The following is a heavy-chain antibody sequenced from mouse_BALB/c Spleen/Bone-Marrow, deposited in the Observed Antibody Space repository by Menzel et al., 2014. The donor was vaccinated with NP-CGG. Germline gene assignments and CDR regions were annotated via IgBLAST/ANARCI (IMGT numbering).Heavy chain of an antibody. CDR1: GFSLTSYG. D-gene: IGHD2-1*01. V-gene: IGHV2-9*02. Sequence: VHLVESGPGLVAPSQSLSITCTVSGFSLTSYGVHWVRQPPGKGLEWLGVIWAGGSTNYNSALMSRLSISKDSSKSHVFLKMNSLQTDDTAMYYCARDENYYGNYGTMDYWGQGTSVTVSS. CDR3: ARDENYYGNYGTMDY. J-gene: IGHJ4*01. CDR2: IWAGGST.